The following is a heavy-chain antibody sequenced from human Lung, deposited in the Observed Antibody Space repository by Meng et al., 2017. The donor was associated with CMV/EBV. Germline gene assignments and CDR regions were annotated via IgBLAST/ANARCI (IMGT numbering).Heavy chain of an antibody. Sequence: SVKVSXKTSGYTFTDYGISWVRQAPGQGLEWMGWISAYNGDTNYARNLRGRVTMTTDTSTTTAYMELRSLRSDDTAVYYCARDLQYCGSTSCYDDCFDPWGQGTXVTVSS. J-gene: IGHJ5*02. CDR1: GYTFTDYG. V-gene: IGHV1-18*01. D-gene: IGHD2-2*01. CDR3: ARDLQYCGSTSCYDDCFDP. CDR2: ISAYNGDT.